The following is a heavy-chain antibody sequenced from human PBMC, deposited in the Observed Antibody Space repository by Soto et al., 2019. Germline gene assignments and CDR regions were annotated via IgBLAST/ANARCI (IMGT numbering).Heavy chain of an antibody. CDR2: IIAYNGNT. CDR3: ARDRAYSGSSRPQGWFDP. V-gene: IGHV1-18*04. J-gene: IGHJ5*02. Sequence: ASFRVSFNASGYTFTSCGISWVRQAPGQGLEWMGWIIAYNGNTNYAQKLQGRVTMTTDTSTSTAYMELRSLRSDDTAVYYCARDRAYSGSSRPQGWFDPWGQGTLVTVSS. CDR1: GYTFTSCG. D-gene: IGHD1-26*01.